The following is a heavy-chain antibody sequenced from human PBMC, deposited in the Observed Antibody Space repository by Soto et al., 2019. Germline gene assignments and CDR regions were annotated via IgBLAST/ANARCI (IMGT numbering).Heavy chain of an antibody. J-gene: IGHJ6*02. CDR3: ARGGAMVRGIDYYYYGMDV. CDR2: IYYSGST. V-gene: IGHV4-31*03. Sequence: QVQLQESGPGLVKPSQTLSLTCTVSGGSISSGGYYWSWIRQHPGKGLEWIGYIYYSGSTYYTPCLTSRCTISVDTSKNQFSLKLSSVTAADTAVYYCARGGAMVRGIDYYYYGMDVWGQGTTVTVSS. D-gene: IGHD3-10*01. CDR1: GGSISSGGYY.